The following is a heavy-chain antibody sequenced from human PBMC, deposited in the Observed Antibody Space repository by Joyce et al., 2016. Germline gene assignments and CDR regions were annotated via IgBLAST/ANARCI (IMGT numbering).Heavy chain of an antibody. J-gene: IGHJ4*02. Sequence: GFTFSSYAMSWVHQAPGKGLERVSAISGSGGSTYYADSVKGRFTISRDNSKNTLYLQMNSLRADDTAVYYCATMSSAWYRYPIDYWGQGTLVTVSS. CDR1: GFTFSSYA. CDR2: ISGSGGST. CDR3: ATMSSAWYRYPIDY. D-gene: IGHD6-13*01. V-gene: IGHV3-23*01.